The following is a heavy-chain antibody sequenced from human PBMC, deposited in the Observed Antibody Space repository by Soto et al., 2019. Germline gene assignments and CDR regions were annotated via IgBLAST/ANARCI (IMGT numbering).Heavy chain of an antibody. Sequence: SGPTLVNPTQTLTLTCTFSGFSLSTSRMCVSWIRQPPGKALEWLALIYWDDDKRYSPSLKSRLTITKDTSKNQVVLTMTNMDPVDTATYYCAHTGQQGWFDPWGQGTLVTVSS. J-gene: IGHJ5*02. V-gene: IGHV2-5*08. D-gene: IGHD6-13*01. CDR3: AHTGQQGWFDP. CDR2: IYWDDDK. CDR1: GFSLSTSRMC.